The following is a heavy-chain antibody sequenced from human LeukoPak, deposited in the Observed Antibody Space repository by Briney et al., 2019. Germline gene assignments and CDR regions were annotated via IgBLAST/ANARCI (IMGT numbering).Heavy chain of an antibody. CDR1: GGSISSYY. D-gene: IGHD2-21*01. J-gene: IGHJ4*02. CDR3: ARQGNSPFDY. V-gene: IGHV4-59*08. CDR2: IYYSGST. Sequence: SETLSLTCTVSGGSISSYYWSWIRQPPGKGLEWIGYIYYSGSTNYNPSLKSRVTISIDTSKNQFSLKLSSVTAADTAVYYCARQGNSPFDYWGQGTLVIVSS.